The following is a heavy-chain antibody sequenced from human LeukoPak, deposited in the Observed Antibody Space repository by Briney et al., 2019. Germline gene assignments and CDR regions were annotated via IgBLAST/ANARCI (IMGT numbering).Heavy chain of an antibody. CDR2: ISGSGGST. J-gene: IGHJ1*01. D-gene: IGHD1-26*01. Sequence: PGGSLRLSCAASGCTFSSYAMSWVRQAPGKGLEWVSAISGSGGSTYYADSVKGRFTISRDNSKNTLYLQMNSLRAEDTAVYYCAKGDRVGAGGFGYFQHWGQGTLVTVSS. CDR3: AKGDRVGAGGFGYFQH. V-gene: IGHV3-23*01. CDR1: GCTFSSYA.